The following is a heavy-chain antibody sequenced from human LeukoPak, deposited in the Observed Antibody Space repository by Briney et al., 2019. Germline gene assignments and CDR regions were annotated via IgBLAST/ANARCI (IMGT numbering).Heavy chain of an antibody. CDR1: GFTFSSYG. Sequence: GGSLRLSCAASGFTFSSYGMHWVRQAPGKGLEWGAVISYDGSNKYYADSVKGRFTISRDNSKNTLYLQMNSLRAEDTAVYYCARDPEVVPFDYWGQGTLVTVSS. CDR3: ARDPEVVPFDY. V-gene: IGHV3-30*03. CDR2: ISYDGSNK. D-gene: IGHD3-22*01. J-gene: IGHJ4*02.